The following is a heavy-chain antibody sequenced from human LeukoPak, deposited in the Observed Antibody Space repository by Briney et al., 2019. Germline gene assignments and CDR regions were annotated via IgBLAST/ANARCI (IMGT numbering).Heavy chain of an antibody. CDR3: ANFRDGYNVFDY. D-gene: IGHD5-12*01. CDR1: GLTFSNYW. CDR2: IDQNGSHK. J-gene: IGHJ4*02. V-gene: IGHV3-7*01. Sequence: GGSLRLSCAASGLTFSNYWMTWVRQAPGKGLEWVANIDQNGSHKYYVDSVRGRFTISRDNAKNLLFLQMNSLRAEDTAVYYCANFRDGYNVFDYWGQGTLVTVSS.